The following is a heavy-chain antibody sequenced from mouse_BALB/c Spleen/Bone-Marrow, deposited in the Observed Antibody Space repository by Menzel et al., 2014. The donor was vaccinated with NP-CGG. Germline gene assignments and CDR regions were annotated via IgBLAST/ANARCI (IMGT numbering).Heavy chain of an antibody. CDR3: TRSTAAFDY. J-gene: IGHJ2*01. V-gene: IGHV1-80*01. CDR1: GYAFSAYW. CDR2: IYPGDGDT. Sequence: QVQLQQSGAELVRPGSSVKISCKASGYAFSAYWMNWVKQRPGQGLEWIGQIYPGDGDTNYNGKFKGKATLTADKSSSTAYMQLSSLTSEGSAVCFCTRSTAAFDYWGQGTTLTVSS. D-gene: IGHD1-2*01.